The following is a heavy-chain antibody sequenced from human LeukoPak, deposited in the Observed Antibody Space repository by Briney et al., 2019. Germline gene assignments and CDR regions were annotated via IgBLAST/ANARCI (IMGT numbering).Heavy chain of an antibody. V-gene: IGHV3-30-3*02. Sequence: GGSLRLSCLGSGFSFNGYGMHWVRQAPGKGLEWVSLISSDGSGKYYADSVKGRFTISRDNSKNTLYLQMNSLRAEDTAVYYCAKPGRVTTGRGAFDIWGQGTMVTVSS. J-gene: IGHJ3*02. CDR2: ISSDGSGK. CDR1: GFSFNGYG. D-gene: IGHD4-17*01. CDR3: AKPGRVTTGRGAFDI.